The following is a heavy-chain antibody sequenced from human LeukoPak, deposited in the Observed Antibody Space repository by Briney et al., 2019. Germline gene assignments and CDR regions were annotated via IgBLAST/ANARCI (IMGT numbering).Heavy chain of an antibody. Sequence: ASVKVSCKASGYTFTCYYMHWVRQAPGQGLEWMGWINPNSGGTNYAQKFQGRVTMTRDTSISTAYMELSRLRSDDTAVYYCARAHYDILTGYDGWFDPWGQGTLVTVSS. CDR2: INPNSGGT. D-gene: IGHD3-9*01. CDR1: GYTFTCYY. CDR3: ARAHYDILTGYDGWFDP. J-gene: IGHJ5*02. V-gene: IGHV1-2*02.